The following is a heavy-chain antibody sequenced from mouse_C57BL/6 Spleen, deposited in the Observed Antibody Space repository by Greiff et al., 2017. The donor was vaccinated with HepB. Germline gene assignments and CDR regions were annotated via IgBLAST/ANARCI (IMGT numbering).Heavy chain of an antibody. CDR2: ISNGGGST. CDR3: ARGLRQGFDY. J-gene: IGHJ2*01. CDR1: GFTFSDYY. Sequence: EVMLVESGGGLVQPGGSLKLSCAASGFTFSDYYMYWVRQTPEKRLEWVAYISNGGGSTYYPDTVKGRFTISRDNAKYTLYLQMSRLKSEDTAMYYCARGLRQGFDYWGHGTTLTVSS. D-gene: IGHD2-4*01. V-gene: IGHV5-12*01.